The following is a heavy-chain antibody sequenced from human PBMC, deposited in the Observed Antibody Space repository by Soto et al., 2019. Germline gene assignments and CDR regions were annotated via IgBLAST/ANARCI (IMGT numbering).Heavy chain of an antibody. J-gene: IGHJ6*03. D-gene: IGHD2-15*01. CDR2: INPNSGGT. CDR1: GYTFTGYY. CDR3: ARDGYDCSGGSCYLGYMDV. V-gene: IGHV1-2*04. Sequence: ASVKVSCKASGYTFTGYYMHWVRQAPGQGLEWMGWINPNSGGTNYAQKFQGWVTMTRDTSISTAYMELSRLRSDDTAVYYCARDGYDCSGGSCYLGYMDVWGKGTTVTVSS.